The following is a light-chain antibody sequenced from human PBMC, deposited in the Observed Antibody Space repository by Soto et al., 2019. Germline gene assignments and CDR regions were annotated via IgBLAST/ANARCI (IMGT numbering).Light chain of an antibody. V-gene: IGKV1-39*01. Sequence: DIQMTQSPSSLSASVGDRVTITCRASQSISNYLNWYQQKPGKAPKVLIYAASNLQSGVPSRFSGSGSGTDFTLTISSLQPEDFATYYCQQSYSTPITFGQGTQLEIE. CDR1: QSISNY. CDR2: AAS. J-gene: IGKJ5*01. CDR3: QQSYSTPIT.